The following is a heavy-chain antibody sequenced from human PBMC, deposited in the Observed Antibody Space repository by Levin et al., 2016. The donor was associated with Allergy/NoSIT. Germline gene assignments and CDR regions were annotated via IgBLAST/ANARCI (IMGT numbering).Heavy chain of an antibody. Sequence: GGSLRLSCAASGLTFNSYDMNWVRQAPGKGLEWVSYIANSGSIRYYPDSVKGRFTISRDNAKNSLYLQMDSLRVEDTAVYYCARSKNRRIGQLWSPGYYYYMDVWGKGTTVTVSS. J-gene: IGHJ6*03. CDR2: IANSGSIR. V-gene: IGHV3-48*03. CDR3: ARSKNRRIGQLWSPGYYYYMDV. CDR1: GLTFNSYD. D-gene: IGHD5-18*01.